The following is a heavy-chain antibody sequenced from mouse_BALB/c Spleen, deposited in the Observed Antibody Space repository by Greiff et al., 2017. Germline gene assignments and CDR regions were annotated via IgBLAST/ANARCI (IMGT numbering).Heavy chain of an antibody. Sequence: EVQGVESGPGLVKPSQSLSLTCTVTGYSITSDYAWNWIRQFPGNKLEWMGYISYSGSTSYNPSLKSRISITRDTSKNQFFLQLNSVTTEDTATYYWATLRLGFHYFDYWGQGTTLTVSS. V-gene: IGHV3-2*02. CDR1: GYSITSDYA. J-gene: IGHJ2*01. CDR3: ATLRLGFHYFDY. CDR2: ISYSGST. D-gene: IGHD2-4*01.